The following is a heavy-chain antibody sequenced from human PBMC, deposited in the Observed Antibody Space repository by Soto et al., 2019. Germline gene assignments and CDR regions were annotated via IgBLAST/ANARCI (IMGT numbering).Heavy chain of an antibody. D-gene: IGHD3-22*01. CDR1: GYSRTSNG. CDR2: ISAYNGNT. Sequence: VKGSCKASGYSRTSNGIRCVRQPPGQGLEWMGWISAYNGNTNYAQKLQGRVTMTTDTSTSTAYMELRSLRSDDTAVYFWARSACDSGGYCRDAFDIWGQGSVVTLSS. CDR3: ARSACDSGGYCRDAFDI. J-gene: IGHJ3*02. V-gene: IGHV1-18*01.